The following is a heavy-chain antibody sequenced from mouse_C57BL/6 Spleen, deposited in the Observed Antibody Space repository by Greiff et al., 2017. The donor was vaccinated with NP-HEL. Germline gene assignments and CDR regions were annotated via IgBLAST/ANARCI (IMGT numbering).Heavy chain of an antibody. CDR2: IHPNSGST. CDR1: GYTFTSYW. J-gene: IGHJ4*01. Sequence: QVQLKQPGAELVKPGASVKLSCKASGYTFTSYWMHWVKQRPGQGLEWIGMIHPNSGSTNYNEKFKSKATLTVDKSSSTAYMQLSSLTSEDSAVYYCASSSSYRAMDYWGQGTSVTVSS. V-gene: IGHV1-64*01. D-gene: IGHD1-1*01. CDR3: ASSSSYRAMDY.